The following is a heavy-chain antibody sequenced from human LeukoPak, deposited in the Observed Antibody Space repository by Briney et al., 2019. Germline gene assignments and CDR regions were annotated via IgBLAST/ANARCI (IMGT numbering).Heavy chain of an antibody. D-gene: IGHD4-17*01. CDR3: ASHPLGDYFLSV. J-gene: IGHJ6*04. Sequence: SVKVSCKASGGTFSSYAISWVRQAPGQGLEWMGGIIPIFGTANYAQKFQGRVTITADESTSTAYMELSSLRSEDTAVYYCASHPLGDYFLSVWGKGTTVTISS. CDR2: IIPIFGTA. CDR1: GGTFSSYA. V-gene: IGHV1-69*13.